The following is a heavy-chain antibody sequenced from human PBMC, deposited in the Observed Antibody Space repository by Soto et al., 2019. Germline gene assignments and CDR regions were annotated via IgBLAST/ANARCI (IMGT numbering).Heavy chain of an antibody. V-gene: IGHV4-30-4*01. D-gene: IGHD4-17*01. Sequence: SETLSLTCTVSGGSISSGDYYWSWIRQPPGKGLEWIGYIYYSGNTYYNPSLRSRVTISVDTSKSQFSLKLSSVTAADTAIYYCASCLNDYSDYGVGTWFDYWGQGTLVTVSS. CDR1: GGSISSGDYY. J-gene: IGHJ4*02. CDR3: ASCLNDYSDYGVGTWFDY. CDR2: IYYSGNT.